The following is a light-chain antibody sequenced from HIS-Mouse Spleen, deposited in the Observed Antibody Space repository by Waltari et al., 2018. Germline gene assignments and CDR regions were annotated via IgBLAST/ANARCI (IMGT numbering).Light chain of an antibody. Sequence: IVLTQSPGTLSLSPGERATLSFSASQSVSSSYLSWYQQKPGQAPSLLIYGASSRATGIADRFSGSGSGTDFTLTISRLEPEDFEVYYCQQHGSSPPITFGQGTRLEIK. CDR3: QQHGSSPPIT. CDR2: GAS. CDR1: QSVSSSY. V-gene: IGKV3-20*01. J-gene: IGKJ5*01.